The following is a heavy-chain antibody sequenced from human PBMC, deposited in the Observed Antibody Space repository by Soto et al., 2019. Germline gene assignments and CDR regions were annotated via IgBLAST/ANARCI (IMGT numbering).Heavy chain of an antibody. V-gene: IGHV3-15*07. CDR1: GFTFSNAW. D-gene: IGHD4-17*01. CDR3: TTVQTTVTTEFETFYYYYGMDV. J-gene: IGHJ6*02. Sequence: GGSLRLSCAASGFTFSNAWMNWVRQAPGKGLEWVGRIKSKTDGGTTDYAAPVKGRFTISRDDSKNTLYLQMNSLKTEDTAVYYCTTVQTTVTTEFETFYYYYGMDVWGQGTTVTVSS. CDR2: IKSKTDGGTT.